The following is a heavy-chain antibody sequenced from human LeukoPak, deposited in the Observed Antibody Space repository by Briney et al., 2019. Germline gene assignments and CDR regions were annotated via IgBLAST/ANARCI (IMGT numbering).Heavy chain of an antibody. CDR3: AIAVAGYFDY. V-gene: IGHV4-34*01. CDR1: GGSFSGYY. CDR2: INHSGST. J-gene: IGHJ4*02. Sequence: SETLSLTCAVYGGSFSGYYWSWIRHPPGKGLELIGEINHSGSTNYNPSLKSRVTISVDTSKNQFSLKLSSVAAADTAVYYCAIAVAGYFDYWGQGTLVTVSS. D-gene: IGHD6-19*01.